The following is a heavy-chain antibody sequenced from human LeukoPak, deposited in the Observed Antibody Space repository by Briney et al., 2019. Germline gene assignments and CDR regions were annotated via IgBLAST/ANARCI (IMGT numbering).Heavy chain of an antibody. CDR1: GFTFSNYA. D-gene: IGHD3-22*01. CDR2: ISGDGGGT. Sequence: GGSLRLSCAASGFTFSNYAMSWVRQAPGKGLMWVSTISGDGGGTYYADSVKGRFTISRDNSKNTLYLQMNSLRAEDTAVYYCARDPAPDSSLWLDYWGQGTLVTVSS. CDR3: ARDPAPDSSLWLDY. V-gene: IGHV3-23*01. J-gene: IGHJ4*02.